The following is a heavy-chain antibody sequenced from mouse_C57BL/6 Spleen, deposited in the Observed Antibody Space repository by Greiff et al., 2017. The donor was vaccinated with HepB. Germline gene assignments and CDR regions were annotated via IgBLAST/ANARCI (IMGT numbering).Heavy chain of an antibody. D-gene: IGHD1-1*01. J-gene: IGHJ1*03. V-gene: IGHV5-16*01. Sequence: DVMLVESEGGLVQPGSSMKLSCTASGFTFSDYYMAWVRQVPEKGLEWVANINYDGSSTYYLDSLKSRFIISRDNAKNILYLQMSSLKSEDTATYYCARATVVAPYWYFDVWGTGTTVTVSS. CDR3: ARATVVAPYWYFDV. CDR1: GFTFSDYY. CDR2: INYDGSST.